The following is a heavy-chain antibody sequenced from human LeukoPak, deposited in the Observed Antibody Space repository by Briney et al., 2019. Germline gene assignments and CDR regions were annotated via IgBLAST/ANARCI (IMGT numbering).Heavy chain of an antibody. J-gene: IGHJ4*02. D-gene: IGHD5-12*01. CDR1: GGSIGSYH. V-gene: IGHV4-59*01. Sequence: SETLSPTCSVSGGSIGSYHWNWIRQPSGKGLEWIGIVFNNGGTKHNLSLKSRVAISVDTSKNQFALKLSSVTAADTTVYYCVASYGGYVLDYWGQGALVIVSS. CDR3: VASYGGYVLDY. CDR2: VFNNGGT.